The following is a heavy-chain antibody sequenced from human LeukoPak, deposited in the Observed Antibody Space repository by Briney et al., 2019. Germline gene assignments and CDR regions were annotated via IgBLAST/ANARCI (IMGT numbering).Heavy chain of an antibody. D-gene: IGHD4-17*01. J-gene: IGHJ6*02. CDR3: ARDRYGDQGSYYYGMDV. CDR2: IWYDGSNK. Sequence: GRSLRLSCAASGFTFSSYGMHWVRQAPGKGLEWVAVIWYDGSNKYYADSVKGRFTISRDSSKNTLYLQMNSLRAEDTAVYYCARDRYGDQGSYYYGMDVWGQGTTVTVSS. CDR1: GFTFSSYG. V-gene: IGHV3-33*01.